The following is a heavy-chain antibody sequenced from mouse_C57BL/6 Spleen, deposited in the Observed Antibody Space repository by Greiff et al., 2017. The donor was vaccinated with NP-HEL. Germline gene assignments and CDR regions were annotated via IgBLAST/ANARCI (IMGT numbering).Heavy chain of an antibody. CDR1: GYTFTSYW. Sequence: QVQLQQPGAELVMPGASVKLSCKASGYTFTSYWMHWVKQRPGQGLEWIGEIDPSDSYTNYIQKFKGKSTLTVDKSSSTAYMQLSSLTSEDSAVYYCARSAVIYWYFDVWGTGTTVTVSS. J-gene: IGHJ1*03. CDR2: IDPSDSYT. CDR3: ARSAVIYWYFDV. V-gene: IGHV1-69*01. D-gene: IGHD1-1*01.